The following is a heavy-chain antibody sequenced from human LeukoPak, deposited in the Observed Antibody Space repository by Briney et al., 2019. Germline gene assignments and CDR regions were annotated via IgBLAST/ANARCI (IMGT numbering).Heavy chain of an antibody. Sequence: GGSLRLSCAASGFTFSIYGMHRVRQAPGKGLEWVAVIWNDGSNKYYADSVKGRFTISRDNSKNTLYLQMNSLRAEDTAVYSCARASGPFDYWGQGTLVTVSS. J-gene: IGHJ4*02. CDR3: ARASGPFDY. CDR2: IWNDGSNK. D-gene: IGHD3-10*01. V-gene: IGHV3-33*01. CDR1: GFTFSIYG.